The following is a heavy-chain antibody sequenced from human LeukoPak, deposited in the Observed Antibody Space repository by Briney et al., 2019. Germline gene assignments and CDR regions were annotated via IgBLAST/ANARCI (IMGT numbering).Heavy chain of an antibody. CDR3: ARARANAFDI. CDR1: GYSFSSYW. Sequence: GESLKISCKVSGYSFSSYWISWVRQMPGKGLEWMGRIDPTDSYTNYSPSFEGHVTISADKSISTAYLQWSSLKASDTAMYYCARARANAFDIWGQGTMVIVCS. J-gene: IGHJ3*02. V-gene: IGHV5-10-1*01. CDR2: IDPTDSYT.